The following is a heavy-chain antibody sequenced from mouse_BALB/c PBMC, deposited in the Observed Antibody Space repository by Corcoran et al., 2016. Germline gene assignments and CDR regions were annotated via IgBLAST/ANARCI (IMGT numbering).Heavy chain of an antibody. CDR2: IYPYNDGV. Sequence: EDQLQQSGPELVKPGAAVKMSCKASGYTFTSYVLHWVKQKPGQGIEWIGYIYPYNDGVRINEKFKGKATLTSDKSSSTAYMGLSSLTSEDSAVYYCAREVPGGNPFDYWGQGTTLTVSS. V-gene: IGHV1S136*01. CDR3: AREVPGGNPFDY. J-gene: IGHJ2*01. D-gene: IGHD2-1*01. CDR1: GYTFTSYV.